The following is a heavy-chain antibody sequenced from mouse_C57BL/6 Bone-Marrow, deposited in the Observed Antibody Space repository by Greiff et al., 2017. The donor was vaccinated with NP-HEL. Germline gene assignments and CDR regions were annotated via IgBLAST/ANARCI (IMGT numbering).Heavy chain of an antibody. V-gene: IGHV5-16*01. CDR1: GFTFSDYY. CDR2: INYDGSST. CDR3: ARDPEGWYFDV. Sequence: EVQLVESEGGLVQPGSSMKLSCTASGFTFSDYYMAWVRQVPEKGLEWVANINYDGSSTYYLDSLKSRFIISRDNAKNILYLQMSSLKSEDTATYYCARDPEGWYFDVWGTGTTVTVSS. J-gene: IGHJ1*03.